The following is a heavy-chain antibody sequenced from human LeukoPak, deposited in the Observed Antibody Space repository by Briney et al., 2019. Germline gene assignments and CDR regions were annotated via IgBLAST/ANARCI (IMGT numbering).Heavy chain of an antibody. J-gene: IGHJ4*02. CDR2: ITSSDSTI. CDR3: ASDVVGGTTNY. D-gene: IGHD1-26*01. CDR1: GFTFSTFG. V-gene: IGHV3-48*01. Sequence: GGSLRLSCAASGFTFSTFGFHWVRQAPGKGLEWVSYITSSDSTIHYADSVKGRFTISRDNAKDSLFLQMNSLRAEDTAVYYCASDVVGGTTNYWGQGTLVTVSS.